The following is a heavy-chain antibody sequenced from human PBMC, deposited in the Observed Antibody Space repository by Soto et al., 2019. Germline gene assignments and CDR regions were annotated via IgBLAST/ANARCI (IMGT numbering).Heavy chain of an antibody. Sequence: GESLKISCKGSGHSFTSYWIGWVRQMPGKGLEWMGIIYPGDSDTRYSPSFQGQVTISADKSISTAYLQWSSLKASDTAMYYCARLKCSGGSCYGGNYYYGMDVWGQGTTVTVSS. J-gene: IGHJ6*02. CDR1: GHSFTSYW. CDR3: ARLKCSGGSCYGGNYYYGMDV. V-gene: IGHV5-51*01. D-gene: IGHD2-15*01. CDR2: IYPGDSDT.